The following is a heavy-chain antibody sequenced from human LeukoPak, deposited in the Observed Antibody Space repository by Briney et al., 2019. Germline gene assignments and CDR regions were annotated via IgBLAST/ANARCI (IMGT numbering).Heavy chain of an antibody. CDR2: IYYSGST. D-gene: IGHD6-19*01. V-gene: IGHV4-59*01. CDR3: AIAVAGTHYYGMDV. J-gene: IGHJ6*02. Sequence: PSETLSLTCTVSGGSISSYYWSWIRQPPGKGLEWIGYIYYSGSTNYNPSLKSRVTISVDTSKNQFSLKLSSVTAADTAVYYCAIAVAGTHYYGMDVWGQGTTVTVSS. CDR1: GGSISSYY.